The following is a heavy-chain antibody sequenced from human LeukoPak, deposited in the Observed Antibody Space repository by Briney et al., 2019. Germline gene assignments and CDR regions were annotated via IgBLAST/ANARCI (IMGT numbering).Heavy chain of an antibody. CDR1: GFTFTDNY. CDR2: INPNSGYT. CDR3: ARGGDFPQNFSFDY. V-gene: IGHV1-2*02. J-gene: IGHJ4*02. Sequence: ASVKVSCKASGFTFTDNYIHWVRQAPGQGLEWMGWINPNSGYTNFAQKFQGRVTVTRDTSITTVYMDLSRLTSDDTAIYYCARGGDFPQNFSFDYWGQGTLVTVSS. D-gene: IGHD3-3*01.